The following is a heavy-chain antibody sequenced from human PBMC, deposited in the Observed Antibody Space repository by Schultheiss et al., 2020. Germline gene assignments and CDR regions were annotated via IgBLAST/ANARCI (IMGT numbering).Heavy chain of an antibody. CDR1: GFTFSSYD. CDR2: IGTAGDT. V-gene: IGHV3-13*01. CDR3: ARDYGGNPDYYCWYFDL. Sequence: GESLKISCAASGFTFSSYDMHWVRQATGKGLEWVSAIGTAGDTYYPGSVQGRFTISRENAKNSLYLQMNSLRAGDTAVYYCARDYGGNPDYYCWYFDLWGRGTLVTVSS. J-gene: IGHJ2*01. D-gene: IGHD4-23*01.